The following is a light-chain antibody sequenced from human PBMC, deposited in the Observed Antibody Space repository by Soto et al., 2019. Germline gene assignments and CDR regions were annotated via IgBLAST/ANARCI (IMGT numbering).Light chain of an antibody. J-gene: IGLJ1*01. Sequence: QSALTQRASVSGSPGQSISISCTGTSSDVGGYNYVSWYQQHPGKAPKLIIYKVSNRPSGVSNRFSGSKSGNTASLTISGLQSEDEADYYCISYTRSTSYVFGTGTKLTVL. CDR2: KVS. CDR3: ISYTRSTSYV. CDR1: SSDVGGYNY. V-gene: IGLV2-14*01.